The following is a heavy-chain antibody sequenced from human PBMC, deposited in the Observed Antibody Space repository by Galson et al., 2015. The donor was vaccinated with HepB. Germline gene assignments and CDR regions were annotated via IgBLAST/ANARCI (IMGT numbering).Heavy chain of an antibody. J-gene: IGHJ4*02. D-gene: IGHD3/OR15-3a*01. CDR1: GDSISSSNYY. Sequence: SETLSLTCTVSGDSISSSNYYWAWIRQPPGKGLEWIATIYHRGDTYYNPSLQHRVTISIDTSRNEFYLKGKSGTAADTAVYYCARDRYSPNLDAEYWGQGTLVTVPS. V-gene: IGHV4-39*02. CDR2: IYHRGDT. CDR3: ARDRYSPNLDAEY.